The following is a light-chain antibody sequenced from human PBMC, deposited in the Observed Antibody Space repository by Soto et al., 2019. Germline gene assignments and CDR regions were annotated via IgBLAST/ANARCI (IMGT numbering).Light chain of an antibody. Sequence: LTQPPSASGSPGQSVTISCTGTSSDVGGYNYVSWYQQHPGKAPKLMIYEVSKRPSGVPDRFSGSKSGNTASLTVSGLQAEDEADYYCSSYAGSNWWIFGTGTKVTVL. J-gene: IGLJ1*01. CDR3: SSYAGSNWWI. CDR1: SSDVGGYNY. CDR2: EVS. V-gene: IGLV2-8*01.